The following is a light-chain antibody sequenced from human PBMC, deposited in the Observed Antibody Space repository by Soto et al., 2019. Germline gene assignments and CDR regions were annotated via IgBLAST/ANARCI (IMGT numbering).Light chain of an antibody. CDR1: QGISNY. CDR2: AAS. CDR3: QKYFSAPLT. Sequence: DIQMTQSPSSLSASVGDRVTITCRASQGISNYLAWYQQKPGEVPNLLIFAASTLQPGVPSRFSGSISVTNFTLTISSLQPEDVATYYCQKYFSAPLTFGGGTKVEIK. J-gene: IGKJ4*01. V-gene: IGKV1-27*01.